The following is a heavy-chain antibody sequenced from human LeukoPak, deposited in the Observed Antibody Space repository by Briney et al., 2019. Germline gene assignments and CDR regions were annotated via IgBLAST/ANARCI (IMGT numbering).Heavy chain of an antibody. CDR3: ATVVLSVMEYYFDY. V-gene: IGHV4-59*01. CDR1: GGSISSYY. CDR2: VYYSGST. Sequence: SETLSLTCTVSGGSISSYYWNWIRQPPGKGLEWIGFVYYSGSTTYNRSLKSRVTISVDTSKNQFSLKLSSVTAADTAVYYCATVVLSVMEYYFDYWGQGTLVTVSS. J-gene: IGHJ4*02. D-gene: IGHD2-15*01.